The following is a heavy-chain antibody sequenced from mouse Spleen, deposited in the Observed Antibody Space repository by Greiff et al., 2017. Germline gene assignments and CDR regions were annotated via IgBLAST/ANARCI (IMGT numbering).Heavy chain of an antibody. CDR1: GYTFTDYY. Sequence: VQLQQSGPVLVKPGASVKMSCKASGYTFTDYYMNWVKQSHGKSLEWIGVINPYNGGTSYNQKFKGKATLTVDKSSSTAYMELNSLTSEDSAVYYCASLTGTSFFDYWGQGTTLTVSS. D-gene: IGHD4-1*01. V-gene: IGHV1-19*01. CDR3: ASLTGTSFFDY. CDR2: INPYNGGT. J-gene: IGHJ2*01.